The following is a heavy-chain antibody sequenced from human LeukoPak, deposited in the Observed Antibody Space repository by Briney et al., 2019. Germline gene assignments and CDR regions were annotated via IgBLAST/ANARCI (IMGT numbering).Heavy chain of an antibody. CDR2: INPNSGGT. Sequence: ASVKVSCKASGYTFTGYYMRWVRQAPGQGLEWMGWINPNSGGTNYAQKFQGRVTMTRDTSISTAYMELSRLRSDDTAVYYCARGGAYCSGGSCYSGGNYVDVWGKGTTVTVSS. V-gene: IGHV1-2*02. CDR3: ARGGAYCSGGSCYSGGNYVDV. CDR1: GYTFTGYY. D-gene: IGHD2-15*01. J-gene: IGHJ6*03.